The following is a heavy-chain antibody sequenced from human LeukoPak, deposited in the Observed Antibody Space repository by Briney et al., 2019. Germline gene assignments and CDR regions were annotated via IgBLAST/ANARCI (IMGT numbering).Heavy chain of an antibody. CDR1: GFTVSSNY. CDR3: AYYYDSSGYYRDY. V-gene: IGHV3-53*01. J-gene: IGHJ4*02. CDR2: IYSGGST. Sequence: PGGSLRLSCAASGFTVSSNYMSWVRQAPGKGLEWVSVIYSGGSTYYADSVKGRFTISRDNSKNTLYLQMNSLRAEDTAVYYCAYYYDSSGYYRDYWGQGTLVTVSS. D-gene: IGHD3-22*01.